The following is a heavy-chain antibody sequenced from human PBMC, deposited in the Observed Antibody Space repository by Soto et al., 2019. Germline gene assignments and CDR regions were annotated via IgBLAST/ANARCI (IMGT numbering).Heavy chain of an antibody. J-gene: IGHJ3*02. CDR2: LNPNGTFT. Sequence: WGSLRLSFAGRGVTFSGYWMHWVRQAPWKGPVWVSRLNPNGTFTTNADSVKGRFTISRDNAKNTVYLQMNSLRAEDTAVYYCATPYLLYAFDSWGQGTMVTVSS. D-gene: IGHD2-15*01. V-gene: IGHV3-74*01. CDR3: ATPYLLYAFDS. CDR1: GVTFSGYW.